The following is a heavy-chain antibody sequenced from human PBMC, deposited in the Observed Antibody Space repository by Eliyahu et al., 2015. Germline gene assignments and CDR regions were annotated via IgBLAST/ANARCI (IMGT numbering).Heavy chain of an antibody. V-gene: IGHV1-2*06. CDR1: GYTFTGYY. D-gene: IGHD3-16*01. CDR2: INPNSGGT. Sequence: QVQLVQSGAEVKKPGASVKVSCXASGYTFTGYYMHWVRQAPGQGLEWMGRINPNSGGTNYAQKFQGRVTMTRDTSISTAYMELSRLRSDDTAVYYCARDSGGLIYYYYYMDVWGKGTTVTVSS. J-gene: IGHJ6*03. CDR3: ARDSGGLIYYYYYMDV.